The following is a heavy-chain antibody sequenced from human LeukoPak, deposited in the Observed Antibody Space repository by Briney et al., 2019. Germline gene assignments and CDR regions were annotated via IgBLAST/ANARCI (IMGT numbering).Heavy chain of an antibody. J-gene: IGHJ4*02. CDR2: ISSSISVI. Sequence: PGGSLTLSCAASGFTFSSYSMNWVRQAPGKGLEWVSYISSSISVIYYADSVKGRFTISRDNAKNSLYLQMNSLRDEDTAVYYCARYNSGWNDYWGQGTLVTVSS. CDR1: GFTFSSYS. CDR3: ARYNSGWNDY. D-gene: IGHD6-19*01. V-gene: IGHV3-48*02.